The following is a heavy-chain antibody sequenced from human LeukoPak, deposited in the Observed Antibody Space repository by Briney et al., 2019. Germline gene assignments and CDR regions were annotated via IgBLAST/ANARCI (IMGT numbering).Heavy chain of an antibody. V-gene: IGHV4-61*01. CDR2: IYYSGST. Sequence: TSETLSLTCTVSGGSVSSGSYYWSWVRQSPGKGLEWIGYIYYSGSTNYNPSLKSRVTISVDTSKNQFSLKLSSVTAADTAVYYCARLKVALIAAAATMWFDPWGQGTLVTVSS. J-gene: IGHJ5*02. D-gene: IGHD6-13*01. CDR3: ARLKVALIAAAATMWFDP. CDR1: GGSVSSGSYY.